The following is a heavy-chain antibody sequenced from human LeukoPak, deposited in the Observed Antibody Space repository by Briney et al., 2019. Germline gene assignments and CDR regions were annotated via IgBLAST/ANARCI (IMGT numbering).Heavy chain of an antibody. CDR3: ARGGAGATVTTLSRRAGYHGMDV. Sequence: SETLSLTCAVYGGSFSGYYWSWIRQPPGKGLEWIGEINHSGSTNYNPSLKSRVTISVDTSKNQFSLKLSSVTAADTAVYYCARGGAGATVTTLSRRAGYHGMDVWGQGTTVTVSS. D-gene: IGHD4-17*01. CDR1: GGSFSGYY. J-gene: IGHJ6*02. CDR2: INHSGST. V-gene: IGHV4-34*01.